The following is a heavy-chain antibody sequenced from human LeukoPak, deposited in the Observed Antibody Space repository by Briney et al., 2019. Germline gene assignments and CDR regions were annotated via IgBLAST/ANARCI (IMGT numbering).Heavy chain of an antibody. CDR1: GGTFSNYA. V-gene: IGHV1-69*01. J-gene: IGHJ4*02. CDR3: ARPRTYYDFWRGYPPFDY. CDR2: IIANFGTT. D-gene: IGHD3-3*01. Sequence: SVKVSCKASGGTFSNYAISWVRQAPGQGLEWMGGIIANFGTTNYAQKYQGRVTITADESTSTVYMELSSLRSEDTAVYYCARPRTYYDFWRGYPPFDYWGQGTLVTVSS.